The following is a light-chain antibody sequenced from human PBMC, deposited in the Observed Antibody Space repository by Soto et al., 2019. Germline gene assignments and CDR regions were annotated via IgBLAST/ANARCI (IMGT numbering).Light chain of an antibody. V-gene: IGKV3-20*01. CDR1: QSVSSNY. J-gene: IGKJ1*01. CDR3: QHYSSQT. Sequence: EVVLTQSLGPLSLSPGARATLSSRASQSVSSNYLGWYQQRPGQAPRLLIYGASSRATGIPDRFSGSGSGTDFTLTISRLEPEDSAVYFCQHYSSQTFGQGTKVEIK. CDR2: GAS.